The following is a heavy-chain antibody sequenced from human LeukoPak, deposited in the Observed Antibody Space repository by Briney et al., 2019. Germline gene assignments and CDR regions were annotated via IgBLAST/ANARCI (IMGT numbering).Heavy chain of an antibody. J-gene: IGHJ3*02. CDR1: GFIFSYYW. D-gene: IGHD2-2*01. CDR3: ASLIVVVPAAMRGSDAFDI. V-gene: IGHV3-74*03. Sequence: GGSLRLSCAASGFIFSYYWMHWVRQAPGEGLVWVSRINDDGRTTTYADSVKGRITISRDNAKNTLYLQMSSLRVEDTAVYYCASLIVVVPAAMRGSDAFDIWGQGTVVTVSS. CDR2: INDDGRTT.